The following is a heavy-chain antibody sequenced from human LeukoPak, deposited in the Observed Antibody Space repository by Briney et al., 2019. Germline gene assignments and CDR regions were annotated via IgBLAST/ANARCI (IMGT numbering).Heavy chain of an antibody. V-gene: IGHV1-8*01. CDR3: ARGNADSSSSAWFDP. CDR1: GYTFTSYD. J-gene: IGHJ5*02. CDR2: MNPNSGNT. D-gene: IGHD6-6*01. Sequence: ASVTVSCKASGYTFTSYDINWARQATGQGLEWMGWMNPNSGNTGYVQKFQGRVTMTRNTSISTAYMELSSLRSEDTAVYYCARGNADSSSSAWFDPWGQGTLVTVSS.